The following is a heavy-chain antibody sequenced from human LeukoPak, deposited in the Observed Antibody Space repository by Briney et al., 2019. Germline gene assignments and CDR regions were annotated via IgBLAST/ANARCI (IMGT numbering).Heavy chain of an antibody. Sequence: PGGSLRLSCAASGFTFSNAWMSWVRQAPGKGLEWVGRIKSKTDGGTTDYAAPVKGRFTISRDDSKNTLYLQMNSLKTDDTAVYYCTTVSADFWSTYYYYFDYWGQGTLVTVSS. V-gene: IGHV3-15*01. CDR2: IKSKTDGGTT. CDR1: GFTFSNAW. J-gene: IGHJ4*02. D-gene: IGHD3-3*01. CDR3: TTVSADFWSTYYYYFDY.